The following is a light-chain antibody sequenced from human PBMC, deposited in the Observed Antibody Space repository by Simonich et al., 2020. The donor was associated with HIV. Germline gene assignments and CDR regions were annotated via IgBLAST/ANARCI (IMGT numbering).Light chain of an antibody. Sequence: DIVMTQSPDSLAVSLGERATINCKSSQSVLYNSNNKNDLAWYQQKPGQPPNLLIYWASTRESGVPDRFSGSGSGTDFTLTISSRQAEDVAVYYCQQYYITPHTFGQGTKVEIK. J-gene: IGKJ1*01. CDR2: WAS. CDR1: QSVLYNSNNKND. V-gene: IGKV4-1*01. CDR3: QQYYITPHT.